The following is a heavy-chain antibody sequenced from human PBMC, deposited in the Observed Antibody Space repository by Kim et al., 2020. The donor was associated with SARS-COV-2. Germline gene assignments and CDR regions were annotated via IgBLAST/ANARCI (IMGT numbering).Heavy chain of an antibody. Sequence: ASVKVSCKASGYTFTSYAMHWVRQAPGQRLEWMGWINAGNGNTKYSQKFQGRVTITRDTSASTAYMELSSLRSEDTAVYYCATIVATTYYFDYWGQGTLVTVSS. V-gene: IGHV1-3*01. CDR3: ATIVATTYYFDY. J-gene: IGHJ4*02. D-gene: IGHD5-12*01. CDR2: INAGNGNT. CDR1: GYTFTSYA.